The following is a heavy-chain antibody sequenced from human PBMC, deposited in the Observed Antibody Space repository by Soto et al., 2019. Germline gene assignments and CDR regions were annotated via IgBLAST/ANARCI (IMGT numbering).Heavy chain of an antibody. CDR2: INSDGSTS. V-gene: IGHV3-74*01. Sequence: EVQLVESGGGLVQPGGSLRLSCAVSGFTFSTYWMHWVRQAPGKGLVWVSRINSDGSTSTYVDSVKGRFTISRDNAKNTLYLQMNSLRGEDTAVYYCVRDRDTYGSGFLDVWGQGTTVTVSS. J-gene: IGHJ6*02. CDR1: GFTFSTYW. CDR3: VRDRDTYGSGFLDV. D-gene: IGHD3-10*01.